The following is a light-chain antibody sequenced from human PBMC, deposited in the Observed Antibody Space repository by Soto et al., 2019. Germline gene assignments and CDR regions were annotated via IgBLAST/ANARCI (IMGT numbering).Light chain of an antibody. J-gene: IGKJ1*01. V-gene: IGKV1-39*01. Sequence: DIQMTQSPSSLSASVGDRVTITCRASQSISSYLNWYKQKPGKAPKLLISAASTLQSGVPSRFSGSGSGTDFTLTISSLQPEDFAIYYCQQSYSTPRTFDQGTKVEIK. CDR2: AAS. CDR1: QSISSY. CDR3: QQSYSTPRT.